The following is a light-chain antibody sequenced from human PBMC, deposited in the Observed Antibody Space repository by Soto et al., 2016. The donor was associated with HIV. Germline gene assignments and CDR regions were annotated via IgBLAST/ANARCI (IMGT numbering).Light chain of an antibody. J-gene: IGLJ1*01. CDR1: NIGIKS. CDR3: QVWDSSSDLLYV. V-gene: IGLV3-21*03. CDR2: DDS. Sequence: SYELTQPPSVSVAPGKTATITCGGNNIGIKSVHWYQQKPGQAPVLVVYDDSDRPSGIPERFSGSNSGNTATLTISRVEAGDEADYYCQVWDSSSDLLYVFGTGTKVTVL.